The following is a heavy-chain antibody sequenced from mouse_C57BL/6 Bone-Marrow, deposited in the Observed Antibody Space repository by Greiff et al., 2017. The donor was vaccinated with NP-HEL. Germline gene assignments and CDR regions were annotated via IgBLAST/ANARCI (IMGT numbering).Heavy chain of an antibody. CDR3: ARVLRREAMDY. D-gene: IGHD2-4*01. J-gene: IGHJ4*01. V-gene: IGHV5-12*01. Sequence: VQLKESGGGLVQPGGSLKLSCAASGFTFSDYYMYWVRQTPEKRLEWVAYISNGGGSTYYPDTVKGRFTISRDNAKNTLYLQMSRLKSEDTAMYYCARVLRREAMDYWGQGTSVTVSS. CDR2: ISNGGGST. CDR1: GFTFSDYY.